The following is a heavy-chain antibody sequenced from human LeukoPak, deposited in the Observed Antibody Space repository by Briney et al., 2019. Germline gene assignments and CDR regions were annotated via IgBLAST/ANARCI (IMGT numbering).Heavy chain of an antibody. CDR3: ARGPLTFGGVIVPFDY. V-gene: IGHV4-59*08. CDR1: GGSISSYF. Sequence: SETLSLTSTVPGGSISSYFWSWIRQPPGKGLERSGYIYYSGSTNYNPSLKSRVNISVDTSKNRFSLKLSSVTAADTAVYYCARGPLTFGGVIVPFDYWGQGPLVTVSS. CDR2: IYYSGST. D-gene: IGHD3-16*02. J-gene: IGHJ4*02.